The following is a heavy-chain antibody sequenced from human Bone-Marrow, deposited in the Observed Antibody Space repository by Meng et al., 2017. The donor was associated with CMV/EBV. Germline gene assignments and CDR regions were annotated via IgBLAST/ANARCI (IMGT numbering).Heavy chain of an antibody. V-gene: IGHV1-2*02. Sequence: YSMHWVRQAPGQGLEWMGWINPNSGDTNYAQSFQGRVTMTRDTSISIAYMELSRLRSVDTAVYYCAREAGSGNCSGVTCYSGDWFDPWGQGTLVTVSS. CDR2: INPNSGDT. J-gene: IGHJ5*02. CDR1: YS. CDR3: AREAGSGNCSGVTCYSGDWFDP. D-gene: IGHD2-15*01.